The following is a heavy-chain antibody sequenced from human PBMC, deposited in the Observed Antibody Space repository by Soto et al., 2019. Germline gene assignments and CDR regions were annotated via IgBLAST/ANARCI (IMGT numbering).Heavy chain of an antibody. CDR3: GRRRIYVYVGGSTTKTGSAP. J-gene: IGHJ5*02. CDR1: GGSISSYY. Sequence: PSETLSLTCTVSGGSISSYYWSWIRQPPGKGLEWIGYIYYTGSTNYNPSLKSRVTISVDTSKNQFSLKLSSVTAADTAVYYCGRRRIYVYVGGSTTKTGSAPGGRGPLVPVSS. D-gene: IGHD3-16*01. CDR2: IYYTGST. V-gene: IGHV4-59*08.